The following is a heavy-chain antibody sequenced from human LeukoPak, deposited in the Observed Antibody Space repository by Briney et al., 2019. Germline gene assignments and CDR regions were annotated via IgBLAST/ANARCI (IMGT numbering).Heavy chain of an antibody. V-gene: IGHV4-34*01. CDR2: INHSGST. Sequence: PSETLSLTCAVYGGSFSGYYWSWIRQPPGKGLEWIGEINHSGSTNYNPSLKSRVTISVDTSKNQFSLKLSSVTAADTAVYYCARGWADHLDYWGQGTVVTVSS. D-gene: IGHD1-14*01. J-gene: IGHJ4*02. CDR3: ARGWADHLDY. CDR1: GGSFSGYY.